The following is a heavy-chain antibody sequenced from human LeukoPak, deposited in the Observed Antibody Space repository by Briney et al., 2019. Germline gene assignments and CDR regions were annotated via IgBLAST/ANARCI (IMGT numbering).Heavy chain of an antibody. D-gene: IGHD1-1*01. CDR3: ARIANWGATTGAEIDY. V-gene: IGHV1-2*02. CDR1: GYTFTGYY. CDR2: INPNSGGT. J-gene: IGHJ4*02. Sequence: ASVKVSCKASGYTFTGYYMHWVRQAPGQGLEWMGWINPNSGGTNYAQKFQGRVTMTRDTSISTAYMELSRLRSDDTAVYYCARIANWGATTGAEIDYWGQGTLVTVSS.